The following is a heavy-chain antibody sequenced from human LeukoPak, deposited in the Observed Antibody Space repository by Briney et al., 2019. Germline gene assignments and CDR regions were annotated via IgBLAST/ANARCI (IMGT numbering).Heavy chain of an antibody. J-gene: IGHJ6*02. CDR2: TYYRSKWYN. V-gene: IGHV6-1*01. CDR3: ARVVSMVRGVGYGMDV. Sequence: SQTLSLTCAISGDSVSSNSAAWNWIRQSPSRGLEWLGRTYYRSKWYNDYAVSVKSRITINPDTSKNQFSLQLNSVTPEDTAVYHCARVVSMVRGVGYGMDVWGQGTTVTVSS. D-gene: IGHD3-10*01. CDR1: GDSVSSNSAA.